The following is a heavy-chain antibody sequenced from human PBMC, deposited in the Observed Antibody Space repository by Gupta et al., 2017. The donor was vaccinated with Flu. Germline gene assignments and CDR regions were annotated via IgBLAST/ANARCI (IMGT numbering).Heavy chain of an antibody. CDR2: VNSDGSMT. Sequence: EVHLVESGGGLVQPGGSLTLSCTASGFRFSGYWMHWVRQAPGKGLVWVSRVNSDGSMTGYADSVKGRFTVSRDNAKNTLYLQMSSLRVEDTALYYCAKDFDDYRGGWGQGTLVTVSA. V-gene: IGHV3-74*01. D-gene: IGHD4-11*01. CDR1: GFRFSGYW. J-gene: IGHJ4*02. CDR3: AKDFDDYRGG.